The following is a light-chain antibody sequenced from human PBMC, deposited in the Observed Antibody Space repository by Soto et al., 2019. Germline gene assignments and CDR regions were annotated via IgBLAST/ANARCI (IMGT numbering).Light chain of an antibody. CDR1: SXNIGSNT. J-gene: IGLJ3*02. CDR3: AAWDDSLSEGV. Sequence: QSVLTQPPSVSGTPGQRVTISCSGSSXNIGSNTVNWYQQFPGTAPRLLIYSSYQRPSGVPDRLSGSQSGTSASLAISGLQSDDEADYYCAAWDDSLSEGVFGGGTKVTLL. CDR2: SSY. V-gene: IGLV1-44*01.